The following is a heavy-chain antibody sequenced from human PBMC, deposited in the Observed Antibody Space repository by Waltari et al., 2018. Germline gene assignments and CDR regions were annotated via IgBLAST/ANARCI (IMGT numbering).Heavy chain of an antibody. CDR2: IIPIVGTA. Sequence: QVQLVQSGAEVKKPGSSVKVSCKASGGTFSSYAISWVRQAPGQGLEWMGGIIPIVGTANDAQKFHGRVTITTDESTSTAYMELSSLRSEDTAVYYCASHTLGYCSGGSCYSLDYWGQGTLVTVSS. J-gene: IGHJ4*02. D-gene: IGHD2-15*01. CDR1: GGTFSSYA. CDR3: ASHTLGYCSGGSCYSLDY. V-gene: IGHV1-69*05.